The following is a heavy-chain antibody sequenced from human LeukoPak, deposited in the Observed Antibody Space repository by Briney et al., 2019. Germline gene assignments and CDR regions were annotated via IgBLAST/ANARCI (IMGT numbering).Heavy chain of an antibody. Sequence: SVKVSCKASGGTFSSYAISWVRQAPGQGLEWMGGIIPIFGTANYAQKFQGRVTITTDESTSAAYMELSSLRSEDTAVYYCASDTRTVMSGYDYGYFDSWGQGTLVTVSS. CDR3: ASDTRTVMSGYDYGYFDS. V-gene: IGHV1-69*05. CDR1: GGTFSSYA. D-gene: IGHD5-12*01. CDR2: IIPIFGTA. J-gene: IGHJ4*02.